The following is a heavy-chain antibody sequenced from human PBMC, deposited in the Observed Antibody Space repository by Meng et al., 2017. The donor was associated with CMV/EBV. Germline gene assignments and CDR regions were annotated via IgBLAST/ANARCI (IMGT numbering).Heavy chain of an antibody. Sequence: GESLKISCAASGFTFSSYSMNWVRQAPGKGLEWVSYISSSSSTIYYADSVKGRFTISRDNSKNTLYLQMNSLRAEDTAVYYCARDGEVVGTTVTTLDYYYGMDVWGQGTTVTVSS. CDR3: ARDGEVVGTTVTTLDYYYGMDV. V-gene: IGHV3-48*01. D-gene: IGHD4-17*01. J-gene: IGHJ6*02. CDR2: ISSSSSTI. CDR1: GFTFSSYS.